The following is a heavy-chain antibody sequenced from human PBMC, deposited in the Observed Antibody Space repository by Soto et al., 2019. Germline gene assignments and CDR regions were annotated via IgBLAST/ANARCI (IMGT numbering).Heavy chain of an antibody. Sequence: PSETLSLPCTVSGGSISSGGYYWSWIRQHPGKGLEWIGYIYYSGSTYYNPSLKSRVTISVDTSKNQFSLKLSSVTAADTAVYYCARAYCSGGSCSTAHFDYWGQGTLVTVSS. CDR2: IYYSGST. J-gene: IGHJ4*02. D-gene: IGHD2-15*01. CDR3: ARAYCSGGSCSTAHFDY. V-gene: IGHV4-31*03. CDR1: GGSISSGGYY.